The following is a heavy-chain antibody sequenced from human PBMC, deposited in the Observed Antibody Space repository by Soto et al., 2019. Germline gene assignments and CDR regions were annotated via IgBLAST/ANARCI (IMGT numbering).Heavy chain of an antibody. J-gene: IGHJ5*02. CDR2: INAGNGNT. CDR3: ARDSPLAVAHNWFDP. CDR1: GYTFTSYA. D-gene: IGHD6-19*01. V-gene: IGHV1-3*01. Sequence: RASVEVSCKASGYTFTSYAIHWVRQAPGQRLEWMGWINAGNGNTKYSQKFQGRVTITRDTSASTAYMELSSLRSEDTAVYYCARDSPLAVAHNWFDPWGQGTLVTVSS.